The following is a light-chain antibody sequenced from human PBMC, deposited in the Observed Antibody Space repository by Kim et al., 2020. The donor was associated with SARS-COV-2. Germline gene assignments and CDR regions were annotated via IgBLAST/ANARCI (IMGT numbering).Light chain of an antibody. Sequence: SYELTQPPSVSVSPGQTASVTCSGNNLADKYVCWYQQKPGQSPVLILYQDTKRPSGIPARFSGSNSGKTATLTISGTQAMDEADYYCQAWDSTTAVFGTG. CDR2: QDT. CDR3: QAWDSTTAV. CDR1: NLADKY. J-gene: IGLJ1*01. V-gene: IGLV3-1*01.